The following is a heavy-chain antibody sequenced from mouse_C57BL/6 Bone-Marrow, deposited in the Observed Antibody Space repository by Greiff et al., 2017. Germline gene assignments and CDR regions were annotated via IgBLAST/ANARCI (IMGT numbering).Heavy chain of an antibody. V-gene: IGHV1-55*01. CDR2: IYPGSGST. Sequence: VQLQQPGAELVKPGASVKMSCKASGYTFTSYWITWVKQRPGQGLEWIGDIYPGSGSTNYNEKFKSKATLTADTSSSTAYMQLSSLTSEDSAVYYCAREGTSYWGQGTLVTVSA. J-gene: IGHJ3*01. CDR3: AREGTSY. D-gene: IGHD3-3*01. CDR1: GYTFTSYW.